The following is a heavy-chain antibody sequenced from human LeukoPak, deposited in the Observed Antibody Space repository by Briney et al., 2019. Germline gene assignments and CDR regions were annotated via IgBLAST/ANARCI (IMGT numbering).Heavy chain of an antibody. CDR2: INPSGGST. CDR1: GYTFTSYC. J-gene: IGHJ4*02. Sequence: ASVKVSCKASGYTFTSYCMHWVRQAPGQGLEWMGIINPSGGSTSYAQKFQGRVTMTRDTSTSTVYMELSSLRSEDTAVYYCARDTGPYYFDYWGQGTLVTVSS. V-gene: IGHV1-46*01. CDR3: ARDTGPYYFDY.